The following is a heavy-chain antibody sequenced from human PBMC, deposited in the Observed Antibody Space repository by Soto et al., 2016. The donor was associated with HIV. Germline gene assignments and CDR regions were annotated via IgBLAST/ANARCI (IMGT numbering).Heavy chain of an antibody. J-gene: IGHJ6*03. Sequence: EVQLLESGGGLVQPGGSLRLSCVASGFTFSTYAMTWVRQAPGKGLELVSGISDNGARTNYADSVKGRFTISRDKSRNTLFLQMNSLRVEDTAVYYCAANKGGYDWADYYYIDVWGKGTTVAVSS. CDR1: GFTFSTYA. CDR3: AANKGGYDWADYYYIDV. CDR2: ISDNGART. D-gene: IGHD5-12*01. V-gene: IGHV3-23*01.